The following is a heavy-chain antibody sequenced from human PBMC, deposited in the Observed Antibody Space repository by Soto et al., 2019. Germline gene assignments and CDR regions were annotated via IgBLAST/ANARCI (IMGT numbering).Heavy chain of an antibody. CDR3: ARVMARDIVVVVAAGSWFDP. J-gene: IGHJ5*02. CDR1: GGTFSSYA. V-gene: IGHV1-69*12. D-gene: IGHD2-15*01. Sequence: QVQLVQSGAEVKKPGSSVKVSCKASGGTFSSYAISWVRQAPGQGLEWMGGIIPIFGTANYAQKFQGRVTITADESPSTAEMELSSRRSEDTAVYYCARVMARDIVVVVAAGSWFDPWGQGTLVTVSS. CDR2: IIPIFGTA.